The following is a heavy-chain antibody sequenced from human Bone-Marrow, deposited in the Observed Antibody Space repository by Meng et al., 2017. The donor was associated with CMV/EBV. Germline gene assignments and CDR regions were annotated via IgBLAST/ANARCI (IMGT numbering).Heavy chain of an antibody. CDR1: RFTFSTYS. CDR3: ASIPIVGATIYY. V-gene: IGHV3-48*04. Sequence: GGSLRLSCAASRFTFSTYSMKWVRQAPGKGLEWVSYISSSSSTMYYADSVKGRFTISRDNAKNSLYLQMNSLRAEDTAVYYCASIPIVGATIYYWGQGTLVTVSS. D-gene: IGHD1-26*01. J-gene: IGHJ4*02. CDR2: ISSSSSTM.